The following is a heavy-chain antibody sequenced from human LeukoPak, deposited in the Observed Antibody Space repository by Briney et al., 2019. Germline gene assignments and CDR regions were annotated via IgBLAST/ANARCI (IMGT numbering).Heavy chain of an antibody. V-gene: IGHV1-18*01. Sequence: ASVKVSCKASGYTFTSYGISWVRQAPGQGLEWMGWISAYNGNTNYAQKLQGRVTMTTDTSTSTAYMELRSLRSDDTAMYYCARDRDIVLMVYAWSYGAFDIWGQGTMVTVSS. CDR3: ARDRDIVLMVYAWSYGAFDI. CDR1: GYTFTSYG. D-gene: IGHD2-8*01. J-gene: IGHJ3*02. CDR2: ISAYNGNT.